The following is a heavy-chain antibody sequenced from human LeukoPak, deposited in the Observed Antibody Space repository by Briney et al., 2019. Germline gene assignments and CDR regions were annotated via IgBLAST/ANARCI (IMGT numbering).Heavy chain of an antibody. CDR3: ASYWGLVQGGPYIWFDP. CDR1: GFTFISYS. Sequence: PGGSLSLSCAASGFTFISYSMNWVRQAPGKGLECVSSISTTSSYIYYADSVKGRFTISRDNAKNSLYLQMNSLRAEDTAVYYCASYWGLVQGGPYIWFDPWGQGTLVTVSS. V-gene: IGHV3-21*01. J-gene: IGHJ5*02. D-gene: IGHD6-6*01. CDR2: ISTTSSYI.